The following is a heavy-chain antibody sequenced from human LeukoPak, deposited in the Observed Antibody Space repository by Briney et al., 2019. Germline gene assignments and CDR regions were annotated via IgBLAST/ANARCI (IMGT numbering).Heavy chain of an antibody. D-gene: IGHD1-26*01. CDR1: VFTFSIYS. CDR3: AASRYSENY. V-gene: IGHV3-21*01. J-gene: IGHJ4*02. Sequence: PGWSVRLSCAPSVFTFSIYSMTWVRQDPGAALEWVSSIRSSISYIYYADQVKGRFTITRDKAKNSLYLQMNSLRAGDTAVYYCAASRYSENYWGQGTLVTVSS. CDR2: IRSSISYI.